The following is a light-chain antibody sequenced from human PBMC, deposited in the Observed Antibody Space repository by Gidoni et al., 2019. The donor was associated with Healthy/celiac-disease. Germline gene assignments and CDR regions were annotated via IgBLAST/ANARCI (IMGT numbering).Light chain of an antibody. CDR3: QQEYSLPHT. V-gene: IGKV1-12*01. J-gene: IGKJ5*01. CDR2: NGS. CDR1: QGISTW. Sequence: DIQMTQSPSSVSASVGDRVTITCGASQGISTWLALYQQKPGKAPKLLINNGSSLQNGVPSRFSGSGSGTEFTHTINSQQNEDFATYKCQQEYSLPHTMGKGTRLEIK.